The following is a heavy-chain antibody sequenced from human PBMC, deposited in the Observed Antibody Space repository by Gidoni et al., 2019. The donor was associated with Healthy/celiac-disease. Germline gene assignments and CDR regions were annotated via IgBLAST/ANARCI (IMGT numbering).Heavy chain of an antibody. D-gene: IGHD6-13*01. Sequence: QVQLQESGPGLVKPSETLSLTCTVSGGSVRSGSYYWSWIRQPPGKGLEWIGYISYSGSTNYNPSLKSRVTISVDTSKNQFSLKLSSVTAADTAVYYCARAIISAAGNYFDYWGQGTLVTVSS. CDR3: ARAIISAAGNYFDY. CDR2: ISYSGST. V-gene: IGHV4-61*01. J-gene: IGHJ4*02. CDR1: GGSVRSGSYY.